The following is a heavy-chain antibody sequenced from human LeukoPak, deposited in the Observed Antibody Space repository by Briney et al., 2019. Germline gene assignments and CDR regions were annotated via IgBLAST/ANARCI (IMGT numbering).Heavy chain of an antibody. D-gene: IGHD1-26*01. CDR3: ARDCIVGATPGNY. CDR1: GFTFSSYG. CDR2: ISYDGSNK. Sequence: GGSLRLSCAASGFTFSSYGMHWVRQAPGKGLEWVAVISYDGSNKYYADSVKGRFTISRDNSKNTLYLQMNSLRAEDTAVYYCARDCIVGATPGNYWGQGTLVTVSS. J-gene: IGHJ4*02. V-gene: IGHV3-30*03.